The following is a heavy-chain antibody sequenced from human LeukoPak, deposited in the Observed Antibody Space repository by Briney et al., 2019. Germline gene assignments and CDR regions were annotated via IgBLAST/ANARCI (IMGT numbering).Heavy chain of an antibody. V-gene: IGHV4-59*01. CDR3: ARDGYSGNDGL. J-gene: IGHJ4*02. Sequence: SETLSLTCTVSGGSISSYYWSWVRQPPGKGLEWIGYIYHSGSTKYNPSLKSRVTISVDTSRNQFSLKMSSVTAADTAVYYCARDGYSGNDGLWGQGTLVTVSS. CDR1: GGSISSYY. D-gene: IGHD5-12*01. CDR2: IYHSGST.